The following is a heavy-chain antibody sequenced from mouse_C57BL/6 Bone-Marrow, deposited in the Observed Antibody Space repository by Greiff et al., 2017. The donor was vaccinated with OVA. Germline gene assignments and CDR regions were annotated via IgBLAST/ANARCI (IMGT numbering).Heavy chain of an antibody. CDR3: ARSSSYYYWYFDV. D-gene: IGHD1-1*01. Sequence: EVKLMESGGGLVQPGGSLSLSCAASGFTFTDYYMSWVRQPPGKALEWLGFIRNKANGYTTEYSASVKGRFTISRDNSQSILYLQMNALRAEDSATYYCARSSSYYYWYFDVWGTGTTVTVSS. V-gene: IGHV7-3*01. CDR2: IRNKANGYTT. CDR1: GFTFTDYY. J-gene: IGHJ1*03.